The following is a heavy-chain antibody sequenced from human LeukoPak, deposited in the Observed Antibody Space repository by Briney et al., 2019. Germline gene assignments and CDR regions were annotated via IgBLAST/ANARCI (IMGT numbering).Heavy chain of an antibody. V-gene: IGHV4-30-4*01. Sequence: PSETLSLTCTVSGGSISSGDYYWSWIRQPPGKGLEWIGYIYYSGSTYYNPSLKSRVTISVDTSKNQFSLKLSSVTAADTAVYYCASYGDLTGFDHWGREPWSPSPQ. CDR1: GGSISSGDYY. CDR2: IYYSGST. CDR3: ASYGDLTGFDH. J-gene: IGHJ4*02. D-gene: IGHD4-17*01.